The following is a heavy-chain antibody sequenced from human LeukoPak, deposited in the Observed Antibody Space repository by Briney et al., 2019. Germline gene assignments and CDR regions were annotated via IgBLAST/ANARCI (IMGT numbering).Heavy chain of an antibody. V-gene: IGHV3-13*01. CDR3: ARGGSSSTLFIDY. J-gene: IGHJ4*02. CDR2: IGTAGGT. Sequence: GCRRLSCAASGFTFSSYDRHWGRQATGKGLEWVSAIGTAGGTYYPGSVKGRFTISRENAKNSLYLQMNSLRAGDTAVYYCARGGSSSTLFIDYWGQGTLVTVSS. D-gene: IGHD6-6*01. CDR1: GFTFSSYD.